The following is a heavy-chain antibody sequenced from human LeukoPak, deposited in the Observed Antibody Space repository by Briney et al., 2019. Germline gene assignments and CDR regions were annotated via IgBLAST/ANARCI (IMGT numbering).Heavy chain of an antibody. V-gene: IGHV1-2*02. CDR1: GYTFTGYY. CDR2: INPNSGGT. CDR3: ARGGDYDSSGYHRWFDP. Sequence: ASVKVSCKASGYTFTGYYMHWVRQAPGQGLEWMGWINPNSGGTNYAQKFQGRVIMTRDTSISTAYMELSRLRSDDTAVYYCARGGDYDSSGYHRWFDPWGQGTLVTVSS. J-gene: IGHJ5*02. D-gene: IGHD3-22*01.